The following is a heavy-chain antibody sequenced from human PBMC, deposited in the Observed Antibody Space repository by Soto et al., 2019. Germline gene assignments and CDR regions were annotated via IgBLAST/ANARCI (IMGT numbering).Heavy chain of an antibody. CDR1: AFTFRNYW. CDR2: IKQDGSEK. CDR3: ARVDCSSIGCYGDYSYYGMDV. Sequence: EVQLVESGGGLVQPGGSLRLSCAASAFTFRNYWRSWVRQAPGKGLEWVANIKQDGSEKYYVDSVKGRFTISRDNAKSSLYLQINSLRAEDTAVYYCARVDCSSIGCYGDYSYYGMDVWGQGTMVTVS. J-gene: IGHJ6*02. D-gene: IGHD2-2*01. V-gene: IGHV3-7*05.